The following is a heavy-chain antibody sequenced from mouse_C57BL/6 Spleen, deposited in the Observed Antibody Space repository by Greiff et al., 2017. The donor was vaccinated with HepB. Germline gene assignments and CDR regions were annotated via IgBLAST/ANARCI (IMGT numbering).Heavy chain of an antibody. V-gene: IGHV10-3*01. CDR2: IRSKSSNYAT. D-gene: IGHD1-1*01. Sequence: EVNVVESGGGLVQPKGSLKLSCAASGFTFNTYAMHWVRQAPGKGLEWVARIRSKSSNYATYYADSVKDRFTISRDDSQSMLYLQMNNLKTEDTAMYYCVRGTTVVGPWYFDVWGTGTTVTVSS. J-gene: IGHJ1*03. CDR3: VRGTTVVGPWYFDV. CDR1: GFTFNTYA.